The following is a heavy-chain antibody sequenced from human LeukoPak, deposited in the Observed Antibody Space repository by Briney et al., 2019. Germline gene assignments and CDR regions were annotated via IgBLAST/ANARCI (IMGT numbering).Heavy chain of an antibody. CDR1: GYTFTSYG. D-gene: IGHD3-3*01. V-gene: IGHV1-18*01. CDR3: ARVGDYDFWSGYPNWFDP. Sequence: EASVKVSRKASGYTFTSYGISWVRQAPGQGLEWMGWISAYNGNTNYAQKLQGRVTMTTDTSTSTAYMELRSLRSDDTAVYYCARVGDYDFWSGYPNWFDPWGQGTLVTVSS. CDR2: ISAYNGNT. J-gene: IGHJ5*02.